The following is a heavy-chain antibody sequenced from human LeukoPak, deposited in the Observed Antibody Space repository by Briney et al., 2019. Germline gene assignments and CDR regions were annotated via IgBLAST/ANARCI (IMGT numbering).Heavy chain of an antibody. V-gene: IGHV3-23*01. D-gene: IGHD7-27*01. CDR1: GFTFSSYA. J-gene: IGHJ3*02. Sequence: GGSLRLSCAASGFTFSSYAMSWVRQAPGKGLECVSAISGSGGSTYYADSVKGRFTISRDNSMNTLYLQMNSLRAEDTAVYYCAKDRNWGSSLGAFDIWGQGTMVTVSS. CDR2: ISGSGGST. CDR3: AKDRNWGSSLGAFDI.